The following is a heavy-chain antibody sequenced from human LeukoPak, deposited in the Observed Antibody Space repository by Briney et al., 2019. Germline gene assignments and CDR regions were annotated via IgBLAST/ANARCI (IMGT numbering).Heavy chain of an antibody. J-gene: IGHJ4*02. D-gene: IGHD6-19*01. Sequence: HPGGSLRLSCAASGFTFSDYYMSWIRQAPGKGLEWVSAISGSGGSTYYADSVKGRFTISRDNSKDTLHLQMNSLRAEDTAVYYCAKEGGSGWYGGSYFDYWGQGTLVTVSS. CDR3: AKEGGSGWYGGSYFDY. CDR1: GFTFSDYY. CDR2: ISGSGGST. V-gene: IGHV3-23*01.